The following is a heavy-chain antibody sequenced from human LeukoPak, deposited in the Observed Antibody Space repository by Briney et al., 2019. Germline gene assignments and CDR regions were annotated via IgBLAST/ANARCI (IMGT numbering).Heavy chain of an antibody. CDR3: ARYTYAADY. CDR2: ISSDGGST. J-gene: IGHJ4*02. CDR1: GFTFSSYV. V-gene: IGHV3-64*02. D-gene: IGHD2-2*01. Sequence: GGSLRLSCAASGFTFSSYVMHWVRQAPGKGLGYVSAISSDGGSTYYADSVKGRFTISRDNSKNTLYLHMGSLRAEDMAVYFCARYTYAADYWGQGTLVTVSS.